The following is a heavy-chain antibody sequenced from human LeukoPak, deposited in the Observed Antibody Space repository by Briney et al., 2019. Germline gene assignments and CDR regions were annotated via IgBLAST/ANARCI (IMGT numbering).Heavy chain of an antibody. CDR1: GFTFNTYE. J-gene: IGHJ4*02. CDR2: VSSSGTTM. CDR3: ARRYCSSASCLFDY. V-gene: IGHV3-48*03. D-gene: IGHD2-2*01. Sequence: GGALRLSCAAPGFTFNTYEMSLVRQAPGKGLEWVSCVSSSGTTMYHAESVKGRFTISRDNAKNSLYLQMNSLRAEDAAVYYCARRYCSSASCLFDYWGQGTLVTVSS.